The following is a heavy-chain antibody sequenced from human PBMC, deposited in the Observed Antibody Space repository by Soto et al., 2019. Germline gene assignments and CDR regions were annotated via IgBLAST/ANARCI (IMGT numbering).Heavy chain of an antibody. V-gene: IGHV3-74*01. J-gene: IGHJ1*01. CDR1: GFTFTNLW. Sequence: EVQLVESGGGLVQPGGSLRLSCAASGFTFTNLWIYWVRQTPEKGLVWVAGINGDGTITAYADSVKGRFTISRDNAKSTLYLQMNSLTIEDTALYYCVRVFRWGQGTLVTVSS. CDR2: INGDGTIT. CDR3: VRVFR.